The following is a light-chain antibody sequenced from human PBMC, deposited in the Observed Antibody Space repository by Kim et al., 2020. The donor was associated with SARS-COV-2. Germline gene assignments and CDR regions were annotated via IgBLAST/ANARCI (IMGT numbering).Light chain of an antibody. Sequence: GQSVTISRTGTSSDVVGYNYVSWYQQHPGKAPKLMIYEVSKRPSGVPDRFSGSKSGNTASLTVSGLQAEDEADYYCSSYAGSNNLVFGGGTQLTVL. CDR3: SSYAGSNNLV. V-gene: IGLV2-8*01. J-gene: IGLJ2*01. CDR2: EVS. CDR1: SSDVVGYNY.